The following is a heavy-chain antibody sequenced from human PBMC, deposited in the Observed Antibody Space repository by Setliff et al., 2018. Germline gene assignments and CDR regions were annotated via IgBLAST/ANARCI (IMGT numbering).Heavy chain of an antibody. CDR2: IYYSGST. V-gene: IGHV4-59*11. J-gene: IGHJ3*02. Sequence: PSETLSLTCTVSGGSISSHYWSWIRQPPGKGLEWIGSIYYSGSTNYNPSLKSRVTISVDTSKNQFSLKLSSVTAADTAVYYCARVSWGGDAFDIWGQGTMVTVS. D-gene: IGHD3-10*01. CDR1: GGSISSHY. CDR3: ARVSWGGDAFDI.